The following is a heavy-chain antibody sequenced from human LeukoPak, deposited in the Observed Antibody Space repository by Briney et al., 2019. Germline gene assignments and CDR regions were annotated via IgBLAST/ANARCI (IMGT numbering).Heavy chain of an antibody. J-gene: IGHJ3*02. CDR2: IYYSGST. Sequence: PSETLSLTCTVSGGSISSYYWSWIRQPPGKGLEWIGYIYYSGSTNYNPSLKSRVTISVDTSKNQFSLKLSSVTAADTAVYYCARVRAYYYDSSGSGHDAFDIWGQGTMVTVSS. CDR1: GGSISSYY. D-gene: IGHD3-22*01. V-gene: IGHV4-59*01. CDR3: ARVRAYYYDSSGSGHDAFDI.